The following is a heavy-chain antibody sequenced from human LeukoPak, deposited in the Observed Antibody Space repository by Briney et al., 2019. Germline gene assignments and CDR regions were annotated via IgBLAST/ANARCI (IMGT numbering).Heavy chain of an antibody. CDR2: INPKSGGT. CDR3: ARGNEILGVITIKTWFDH. J-gene: IGHJ5*02. Sequence: GASVKVSCKTSGYSFTDYYMYWVRQAPGQGLEWMGWINPKSGGTKSAQKFQGRVTMTRDTSINTAYMELSRLRFDDTAVYYCARGNEILGVITIKTWFDHWGQGTVVTVSS. V-gene: IGHV1-2*02. D-gene: IGHD3-3*01. CDR1: GYSFTDYY.